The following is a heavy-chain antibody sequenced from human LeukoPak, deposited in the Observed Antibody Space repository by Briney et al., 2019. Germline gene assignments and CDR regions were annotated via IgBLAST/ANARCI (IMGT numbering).Heavy chain of an antibody. CDR2: IKSKTDGGTT. V-gene: IGHV3-15*01. Sequence: GGSLSLSCAASGFTFSSYSMNWVRQAPGKGLEWVGRIKSKTDGGTTDYAAPVKGRFTISRDDSKNTLYLQMNSLKTEDTAVYYCTTDPDYVWGSYRSTVLEFDYWGQGTLVTVSS. CDR1: GFTFSSYS. J-gene: IGHJ4*02. D-gene: IGHD3-16*02. CDR3: TTDPDYVWGSYRSTVLEFDY.